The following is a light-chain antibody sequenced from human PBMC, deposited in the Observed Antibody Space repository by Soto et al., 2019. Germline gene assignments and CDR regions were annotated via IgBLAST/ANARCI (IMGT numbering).Light chain of an antibody. Sequence: QSALTQPASVSGSPGQSITISCTGTSSDVGGYNYVSWYQQHPGKAPKLMIYDVSNRPSGVSNRFSGSKSGNTASPTISGLQAEDEADYYCSSYTSSSTLEGVVFGGGTKVTVL. V-gene: IGLV2-14*01. J-gene: IGLJ2*01. CDR1: SSDVGGYNY. CDR3: SSYTSSSTLEGVV. CDR2: DVS.